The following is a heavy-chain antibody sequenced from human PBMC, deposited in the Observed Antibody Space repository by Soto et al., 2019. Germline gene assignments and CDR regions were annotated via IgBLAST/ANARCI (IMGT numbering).Heavy chain of an antibody. CDR3: ARHHDS. CDR1: GDSIKTETW. Sequence: SETLSLTCAVSGDSIKTETWWSWLRQLPGTGLEWIGEIKHTGDANANPALRSRVTMSVDRSKNQFFLNLRSVTAADTAVYFCARHHDSWGQGTLVTVSS. J-gene: IGHJ4*02. V-gene: IGHV4-4*02. CDR2: IKHTGDA.